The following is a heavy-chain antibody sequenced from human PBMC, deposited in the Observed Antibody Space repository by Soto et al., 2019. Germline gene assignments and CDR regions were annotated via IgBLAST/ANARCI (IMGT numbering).Heavy chain of an antibody. D-gene: IGHD6-19*01. V-gene: IGHV3-7*01. CDR3: VKRSGQSNGWGAFDI. J-gene: IGHJ3*02. Sequence: GSLRLSCAGSGFTFSTYWMSWVRQAPGKGLERVAHINQDGSEKFYVDSVKGRFTISRDNAKNSLYLQMNSLRPEDTAIFYYCVKRSGQSNGWGAFDIWGQGAMVTVSS. CDR2: INQDGSEK. CDR1: GFTFSTYW.